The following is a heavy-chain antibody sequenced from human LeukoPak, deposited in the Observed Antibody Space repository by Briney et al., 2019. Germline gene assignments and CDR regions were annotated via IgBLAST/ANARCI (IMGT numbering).Heavy chain of an antibody. CDR2: ISSSSSYI. D-gene: IGHD2-15*01. Sequence: GGSLRLSCAASGFTFSSYSMNWVRQAPGKGLEWVSSISSSSSYIYYADSVKGRFTISRDNAKNSLYLQMNSLRAEDTAVYYCAKDAVDIVVVVAADPYYFDYWGQGTLVTVSS. CDR3: AKDAVDIVVVVAADPYYFDY. V-gene: IGHV3-21*01. J-gene: IGHJ4*02. CDR1: GFTFSSYS.